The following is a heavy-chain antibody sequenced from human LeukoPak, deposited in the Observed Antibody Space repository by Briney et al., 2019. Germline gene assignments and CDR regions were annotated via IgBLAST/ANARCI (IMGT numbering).Heavy chain of an antibody. J-gene: IGHJ4*02. CDR1: GYTFTGYY. Sequence: ASVKVSCKASGYTFTGYYMHWVRQVPGQGLEWMGWINPNSGGTKYAQKFQGRVTMTRDTSISIAYMELSRLRSDDTAVYYCARDGSYGGAYYFDYWGQGTLVTVSS. V-gene: IGHV1-2*02. CDR2: INPNSGGT. D-gene: IGHD4/OR15-4a*01. CDR3: ARDGSYGGAYYFDY.